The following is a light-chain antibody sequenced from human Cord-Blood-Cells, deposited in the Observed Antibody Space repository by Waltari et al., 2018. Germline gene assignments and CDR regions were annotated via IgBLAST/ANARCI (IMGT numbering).Light chain of an antibody. CDR2: EGS. CDR3: CSYAGSSTWV. V-gene: IGLV2-23*01. J-gene: IGLJ3*02. Sequence: QSALTQPATVSGSPGQSITISSTGTSSDDGSYNLVSWYQQYPGKAPKLMIYEGSKRPSGFSNRFSGSKSCNTASLTISGLQAEDEADYYCCSYAGSSTWVFGGGTKLTVL. CDR1: SSDDGSYNL.